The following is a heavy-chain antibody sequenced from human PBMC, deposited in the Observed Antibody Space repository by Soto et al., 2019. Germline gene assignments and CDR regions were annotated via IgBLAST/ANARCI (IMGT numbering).Heavy chain of an antibody. Sequence: PVTLSLPRGGTGGSFCGSFLRGIPQPPGKGLEWIGYIYYSGSTNYNPSLKCRVTISVDTSKTQFSLKLSSVTAADTAVYYCATRYGWAFDIWGQGTMVTVSS. V-gene: IGHV4-59*08. J-gene: IGHJ3*02. CDR2: IYYSGST. D-gene: IGHD3-16*01. CDR3: ATRYGWAFDI. CDR1: GGSFCGSF.